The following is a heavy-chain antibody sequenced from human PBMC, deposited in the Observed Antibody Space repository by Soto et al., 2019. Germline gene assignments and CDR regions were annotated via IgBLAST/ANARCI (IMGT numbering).Heavy chain of an antibody. Sequence: GASVKVSCKASGYTFTSYFMHWVRQAPGQGLEWMGWINPYSGGADYAQSFQGRVTMTRDTSISTVYMELSRLRFDDTAVYYCARVIRGAYYNSPLDTWGQGTVVTVSS. D-gene: IGHD3-10*01. CDR3: ARVIRGAYYNSPLDT. CDR1: GYTFTSYF. CDR2: INPYSGGA. J-gene: IGHJ5*02. V-gene: IGHV1-2*02.